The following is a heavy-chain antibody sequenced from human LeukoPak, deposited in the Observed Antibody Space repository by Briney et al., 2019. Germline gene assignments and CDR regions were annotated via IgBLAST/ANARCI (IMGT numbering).Heavy chain of an antibody. CDR3: AKESRYYDSSGPSGY. CDR1: GFTFSSYA. V-gene: IGHV3-23*01. D-gene: IGHD3-22*01. Sequence: PGGSLRLSCAASGFTFSSYAMSWVRQAPGKGLEWASAISGSGGSTYYADSVKGRFTISRDNSKNTLYLQMNSLRAEDTAVYYCAKESRYYDSSGPSGYWGQGTLVTVSS. CDR2: ISGSGGST. J-gene: IGHJ4*02.